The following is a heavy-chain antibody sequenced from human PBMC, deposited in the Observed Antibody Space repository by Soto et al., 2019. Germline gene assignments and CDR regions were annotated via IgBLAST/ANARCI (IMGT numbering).Heavy chain of an antibody. J-gene: IGHJ4*01. CDR2: VTGEGTSA. Sequence: GGSLRLSCAVSGFTLSKYWIHWVRQAPGKGLVWLLRVTGEGTSATYADSVKGRFTVSRDTANDTLYLQMNSLRAEDTAVYYCAKDRRITMVRGVLRAFDSWGQGNLVTVSS. V-gene: IGHV3-74*01. CDR1: GFTLSKYW. CDR3: AKDRRITMVRGVLRAFDS. D-gene: IGHD3-10*01.